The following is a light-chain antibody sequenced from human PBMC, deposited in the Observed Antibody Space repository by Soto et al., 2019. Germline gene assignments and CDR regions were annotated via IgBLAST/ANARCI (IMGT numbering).Light chain of an antibody. CDR3: QQLNSYPIFT. J-gene: IGKJ3*01. Sequence: DIQLTQSPSFLSASVGDRVTITCRASLGISSYLAWYQQKPGKAPKLLIYAASTLQSGVPSRFSGSGSGTEFTLTISSLQPEDFATYYCQQLNSYPIFTFGPGTKVDIK. CDR1: LGISSY. CDR2: AAS. V-gene: IGKV1-9*01.